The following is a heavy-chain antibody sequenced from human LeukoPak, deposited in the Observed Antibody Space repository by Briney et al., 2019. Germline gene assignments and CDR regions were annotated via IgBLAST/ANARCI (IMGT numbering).Heavy chain of an antibody. J-gene: IGHJ5*02. CDR1: GFTFSNYW. D-gene: IGHD2-2*01. CDR2: IKQDGSEK. V-gene: IGHV3-7*01. Sequence: GGSLRLSCAASGFTFSNYWMNWVRQAPGKGLEWVANIKQDGSEKYYVDSVKGRFTISRDNAKNSLYLQMNSPRAEDTAVYYCARGDIVVVPAAPFDPWGQGTLVTVSS. CDR3: ARGDIVVVPAAPFDP.